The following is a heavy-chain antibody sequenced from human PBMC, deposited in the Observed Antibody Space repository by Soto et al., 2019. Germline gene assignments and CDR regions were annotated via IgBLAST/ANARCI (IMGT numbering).Heavy chain of an antibody. Sequence: QVQLEQSGAEVKKPGSSVTVSCKGSGYTFRSWSITWVRQAPGQGLEWMGGIIPILGTANYAQKFQGRVTITADESTRTAYMELNSLRSEDTAVYYCARGVLLGKCSGGSCTQTEYDFDYWGQGTLVTVSS. CDR2: IIPILGTA. D-gene: IGHD2-15*01. CDR3: ARGVLLGKCSGGSCTQTEYDFDY. J-gene: IGHJ4*02. V-gene: IGHV1-69*01. CDR1: GYTFRSWS.